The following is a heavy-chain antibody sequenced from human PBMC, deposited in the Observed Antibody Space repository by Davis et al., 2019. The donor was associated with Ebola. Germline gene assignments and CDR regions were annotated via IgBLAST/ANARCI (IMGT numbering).Heavy chain of an antibody. CDR1: GFTFSGFW. J-gene: IGHJ6*02. CDR2: IKPDEGEK. D-gene: IGHD3/OR15-3a*01. V-gene: IGHV3-7*03. CDR3: ASGDGRGRSYDMDV. Sequence: PGGSLRLSCAASGFTFSGFWMSWVRQAPGKGPEWVAIIKPDEGEKYYVDSVKGRFTISRDNAKNSLFLQMDSLRDEDTALYYCASGDGRGRSYDMDVWGQGTTVTVSS.